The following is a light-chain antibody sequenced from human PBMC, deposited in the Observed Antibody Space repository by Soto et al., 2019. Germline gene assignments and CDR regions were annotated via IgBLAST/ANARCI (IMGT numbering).Light chain of an antibody. V-gene: IGKV3-20*01. CDR3: QHYGSTPPMYT. CDR1: QSVSSNS. J-gene: IGKJ2*01. Sequence: EIVLTQSPGTLSVSPGERATLSCRASQSVSSNSLVWYQQKPGQAPSLLIYGASIRATGIPDRFSGSGSGTDFTLTISRLEPEDFGVFYCQHYGSTPPMYTFGQGTKLEIK. CDR2: GAS.